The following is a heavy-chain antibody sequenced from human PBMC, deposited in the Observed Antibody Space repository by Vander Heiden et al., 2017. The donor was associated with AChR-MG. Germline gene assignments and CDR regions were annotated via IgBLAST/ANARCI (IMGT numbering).Heavy chain of an antibody. CDR3: ARAHQDYYYMDV. CDR1: GFTFSSDA. Sequence: QVQLVESGGGVVQPGRSLRLSCAASGFTFSSDAMHWVRQAPGKGLEWVAVISYDGSNKYYADSVKGRFTISRDNSKNTLYLQMNSLRAEDTAVYYCARAHQDYYYMDVWGKGTTVTVSS. J-gene: IGHJ6*03. CDR2: ISYDGSNK. V-gene: IGHV3-30-3*01. D-gene: IGHD2-2*01.